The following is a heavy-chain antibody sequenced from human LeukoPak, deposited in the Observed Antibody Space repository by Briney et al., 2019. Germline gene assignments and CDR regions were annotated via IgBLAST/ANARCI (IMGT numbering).Heavy chain of an antibody. Sequence: GGSLRLSCAASGFTFSNYGMHWVRQAPGKGLEWVSTISGSGGSTYYADSVKGRFTISRDNSKSTLYLQMNSLRAEDTAVYYCAKAYDSSGYFDYFDYWGQGTLVTVSS. CDR1: GFTFSNYG. V-gene: IGHV3-23*01. CDR3: AKAYDSSGYFDYFDY. CDR2: ISGSGGST. D-gene: IGHD3-22*01. J-gene: IGHJ4*02.